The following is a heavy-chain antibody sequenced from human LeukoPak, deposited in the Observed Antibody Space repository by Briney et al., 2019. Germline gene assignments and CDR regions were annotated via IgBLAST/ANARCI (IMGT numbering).Heavy chain of an antibody. D-gene: IGHD6-19*01. Sequence: PSETLSLNCTVSGDSISSSSYYWGWIRQPPGKGLEWIGYIYYSGSTNYNPSLKSRVTISVDTSKNQFSLKLSSVTAADTAVYYCARSDPGGSGWYPPTPTFDYWGQGTLVTVSS. CDR3: ARSDPGGSGWYPPTPTFDY. J-gene: IGHJ4*02. V-gene: IGHV4-61*05. CDR1: GDSISSSSYY. CDR2: IYYSGST.